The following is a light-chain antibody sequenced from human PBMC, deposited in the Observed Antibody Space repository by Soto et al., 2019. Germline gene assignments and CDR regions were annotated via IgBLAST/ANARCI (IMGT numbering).Light chain of an antibody. J-gene: IGKJ1*01. V-gene: IGKV1-5*01. CDR3: QKYYSYTGT. Sequence: DIHMTQSPSTLSASVGDTVTITCRASQSISSWLAWYQQKPGKAPKLLIYAESTLQSGVPSRLSGSGSGTDLNLTISCLQSEDFATYYCQKYYSYTGTCGQGTKVDIK. CDR2: AES. CDR1: QSISSW.